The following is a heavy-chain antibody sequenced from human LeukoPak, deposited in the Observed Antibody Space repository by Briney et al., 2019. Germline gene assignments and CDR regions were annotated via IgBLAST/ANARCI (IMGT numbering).Heavy chain of an antibody. J-gene: IGHJ4*02. Sequence: PSETLALTCTVSGGSISSTRYYWGWLRQPPGKGLEWIGEMNPSGSTNHNPSLKSRVTISVDRSKNQFSLKLSSVTAADTAVYYCAKGYSSGSYYEYWGQGTLVTVSS. CDR1: GGSISSTRYY. CDR3: AKGYSSGSYYEY. CDR2: MNPSGST. V-gene: IGHV4-39*07. D-gene: IGHD3-10*01.